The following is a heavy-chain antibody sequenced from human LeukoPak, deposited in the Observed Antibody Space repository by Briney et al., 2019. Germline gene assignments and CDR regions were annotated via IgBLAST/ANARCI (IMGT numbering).Heavy chain of an antibody. J-gene: IGHJ5*02. V-gene: IGHV4-30-2*01. CDR1: GASISSGGYS. CDR3: AGFVEMAYNWFDP. Sequence: SETLSLTCAVSGASISSGGYSWSWIRQPPGKGLEWIGYIYHSGSTYYNPSLKSRVTISVDRSKNQFSLKLSSVTAADTAVYYCAGFVEMAYNWFDPWGQGTLVTVSS. D-gene: IGHD5-24*01. CDR2: IYHSGST.